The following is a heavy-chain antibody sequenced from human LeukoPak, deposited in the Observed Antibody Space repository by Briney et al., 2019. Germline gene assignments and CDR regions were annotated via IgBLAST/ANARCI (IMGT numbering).Heavy chain of an antibody. CDR2: INHSGST. V-gene: IGHV4-34*01. Sequence: SETLSLTCAVYGGSFSGYYWSWLRQPPGKGLEWIGEINHSGSTNYNPSLKSRVTISVDTSKNQFSLKLSSVTAADTAVYYCARDFVLGYSYQYAFDIWGQGTMVTVSS. CDR3: ARDFVLGYSYQYAFDI. CDR1: GGSFSGYY. J-gene: IGHJ3*02. D-gene: IGHD5-18*01.